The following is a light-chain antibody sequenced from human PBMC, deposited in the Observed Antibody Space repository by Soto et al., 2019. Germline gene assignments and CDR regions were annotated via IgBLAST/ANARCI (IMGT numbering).Light chain of an antibody. CDR2: GAS. CDR1: QSVSSSY. V-gene: IGKV3-20*01. Sequence: ESVLTPSAGTLSLSPGERATLSCRASQSVSSSYLAWYQQKPGQAPRLLIYGASSRATGIPDRFSGSGSGTDFTLTISRLEPEDFAVYFCQHYGTSPPFTFCQGTRVDTK. J-gene: IGKJ2*01. CDR3: QHYGTSPPFT.